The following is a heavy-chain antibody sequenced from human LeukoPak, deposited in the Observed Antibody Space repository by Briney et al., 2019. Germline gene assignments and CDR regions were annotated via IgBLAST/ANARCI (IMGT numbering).Heavy chain of an antibody. V-gene: IGHV3-74*01. D-gene: IGHD1-26*01. CDR2: INTDWSIT. CDR1: GFTFSDYW. Sequence: GGSLRLSCAASGFTFSDYWMHWVRQAPGKGLVWVSRINTDWSITRYAGSVQGRFTISRDTAKNTLFLQMNSLRAEDTAVYYCAREAKVGGALQYWGQGILVTVS. J-gene: IGHJ4*02. CDR3: AREAKVGGALQY.